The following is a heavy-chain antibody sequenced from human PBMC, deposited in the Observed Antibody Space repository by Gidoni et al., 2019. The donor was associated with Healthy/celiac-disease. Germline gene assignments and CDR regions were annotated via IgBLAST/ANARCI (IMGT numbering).Heavy chain of an antibody. Sequence: QVRLREAGGGLVKPGGSLRLSCAASGFTFSDYYMSWIRQAPGKGLEWVSYISSSSSYTNYADSVKGRFTISRDNAKNSLYLQMNSLRAEDTAVYYCARDPRVFAYWGQGTLVTVSS. J-gene: IGHJ4*02. CDR3: ARDPRVFAY. CDR1: GFTFSDYY. V-gene: IGHV3-11*05. CDR2: ISSSSSYT.